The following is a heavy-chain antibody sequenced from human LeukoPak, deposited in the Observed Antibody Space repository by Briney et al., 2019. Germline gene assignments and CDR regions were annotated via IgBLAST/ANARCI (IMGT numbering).Heavy chain of an antibody. CDR3: AKNSGWLAQFDY. J-gene: IGHJ4*02. Sequence: GGSLRLSCAASLFTFSSYAMSGGRQAPGKGREWGSAISGSGGSTFYADSVKGRFTISRDNSKNTLYLQMNSLRAEDTAVYYCAKNSGWLAQFDYWGQGTLVTVSS. CDR2: ISGSGGST. CDR1: LFTFSSYA. D-gene: IGHD6-19*01. V-gene: IGHV3-23*01.